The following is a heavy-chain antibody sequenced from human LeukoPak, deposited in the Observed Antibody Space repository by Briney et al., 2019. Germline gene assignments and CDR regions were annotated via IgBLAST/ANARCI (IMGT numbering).Heavy chain of an antibody. CDR2: IYYSGST. V-gene: IGHV4-59*01. CDR1: GGSISSYF. CDR3: ARASAFDI. Sequence: PSETLSLTCTVPGGSISSYFWSSIRQPPGKGLEWIGYIYYSGSTNYNPSLKSRVTIPVHTSKNQFSLNLSSVTAADTAVYYCARASAFDIWGQGTMVTVSS. J-gene: IGHJ3*02.